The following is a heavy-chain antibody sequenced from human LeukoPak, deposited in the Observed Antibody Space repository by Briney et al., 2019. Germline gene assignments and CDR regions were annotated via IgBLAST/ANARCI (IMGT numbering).Heavy chain of an antibody. V-gene: IGHV3-64D*06. Sequence: GGSLILSCSASGFIFSRYAMHWVRQAPGKGLEFVSGISSNGGSTYYADSVKARFTMSRDNSKNALYLQMSSLRVEDTAVYYCVKRLNNYFDYWGQGTLVTVSS. CDR2: ISSNGGST. J-gene: IGHJ4*02. D-gene: IGHD4/OR15-4a*01. CDR3: VKRLNNYFDY. CDR1: GFIFSRYA.